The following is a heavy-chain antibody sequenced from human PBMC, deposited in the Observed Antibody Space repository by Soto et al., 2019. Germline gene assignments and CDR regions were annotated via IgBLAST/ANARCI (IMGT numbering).Heavy chain of an antibody. Sequence: SGGSLRLSCAASGFTFSSYAMSWVRQAPGKGLEWVSSISGSGGSTHYADSVKGRFTISRDNSKNTLLLQMNSLRAEDTAVYYCATFEYYTPYWGQGTLVTVSS. CDR3: ATFEYYTPY. D-gene: IGHD3-10*01. V-gene: IGHV3-23*01. CDR1: GFTFSSYA. J-gene: IGHJ4*02. CDR2: ISGSGGST.